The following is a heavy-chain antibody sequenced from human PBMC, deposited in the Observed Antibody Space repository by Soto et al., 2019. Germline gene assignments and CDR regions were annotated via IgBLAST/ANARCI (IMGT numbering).Heavy chain of an antibody. CDR3: ARWVTTPEYNWFDP. CDR2: IYYSGST. Sequence: SETLSLTCTVSGGSISSGDYYWSWIRQPPGNGLEWIGYIYYSGSTYYNPSLKSRSTISVDTSKNQFSLKLSSVTAADTAVYYCARWVTTPEYNWFDPWGQGTLVTVSS. D-gene: IGHD4-17*01. CDR1: GGSISSGDYY. J-gene: IGHJ5*02. V-gene: IGHV4-30-4*01.